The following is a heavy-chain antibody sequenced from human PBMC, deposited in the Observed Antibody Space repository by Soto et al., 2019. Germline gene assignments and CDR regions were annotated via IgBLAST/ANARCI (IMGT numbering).Heavy chain of an antibody. Sequence: EVQLLESGGGLVQPGGSLRLSCAASGFTFSSYAMSWVRQAPGKGLEWVSAISGSGGSTYYADSVKGRFTISRDNYKNPLYLQTHSLRAEDTAVSYCATEGTYSSSWYLDGVWFDPWGQGTLVTVSS. CDR2: ISGSGGST. D-gene: IGHD6-13*01. CDR3: ATEGTYSSSWYLDGVWFDP. J-gene: IGHJ5*02. CDR1: GFTFSSYA. V-gene: IGHV3-23*01.